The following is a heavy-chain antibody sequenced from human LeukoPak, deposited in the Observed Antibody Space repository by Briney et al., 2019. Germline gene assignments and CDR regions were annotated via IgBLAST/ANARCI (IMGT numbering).Heavy chain of an antibody. V-gene: IGHV3-9*01. CDR1: GFTFSSYA. CDR2: ISWNSGTI. D-gene: IGHD4-23*01. CDR3: AKDFYGGNSGNHDY. Sequence: GRSLRLSCAASGFTFSSYAMHWVRQAPGKGLEWISGISWNSGTIGYADSVKGRFTISRDNAKNSLYLQMNSLRAEDTALYYCAKDFYGGNSGNHDYWGQGTLVTVSS. J-gene: IGHJ4*02.